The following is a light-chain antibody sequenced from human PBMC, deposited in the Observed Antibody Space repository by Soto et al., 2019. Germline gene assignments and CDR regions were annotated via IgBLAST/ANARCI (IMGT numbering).Light chain of an antibody. J-gene: IGKJ2*01. CDR2: GAS. V-gene: IGKV3-15*01. Sequence: EIVMTQSPATLSVSPGERATLSCRASQSVSSSLAWYQQKPGQAPRLLIYGASARATGIPARFSGSGSGTELTLPISSVQSEDFAVYYCQQYNDWLRTFGQGTRLEIK. CDR3: QQYNDWLRT. CDR1: QSVSSS.